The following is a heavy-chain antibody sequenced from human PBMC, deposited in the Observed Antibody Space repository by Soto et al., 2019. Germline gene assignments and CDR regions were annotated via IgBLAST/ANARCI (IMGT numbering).Heavy chain of an antibody. V-gene: IGHV3-11*01. CDR2: ISGTGDTT. CDR1: GFFFSDYY. Sequence: GGSLRLSCEASGFFFSDYYMSWIRQAPGKGLETLCCISGTGDTTSYADSVKGRFTISRDNAKNSLFLHLNSLSAGDTAVYYCAIGGGQIYYSGMDVWGQGTTVTVSS. CDR3: AIGGGQIYYSGMDV. D-gene: IGHD3-3*01. J-gene: IGHJ6*02.